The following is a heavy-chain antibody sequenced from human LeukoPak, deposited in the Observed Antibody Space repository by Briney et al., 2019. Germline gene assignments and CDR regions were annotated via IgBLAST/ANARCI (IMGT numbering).Heavy chain of an antibody. CDR2: IYYSGST. D-gene: IGHD2-8*01. CDR1: GGSVSSGSYY. CDR3: ARGSGYLMGIFDY. J-gene: IGHJ4*02. Sequence: PSETLSLTCTVSGGSVSSGSYYWSWIRQPPGKGLEWIGYIYYSGSTNYNPSLKSRVTISVDTSKNQFSLKLSSVTAADTAVYYCARGSGYLMGIFDYWGQGTLVTVSS. V-gene: IGHV4-61*01.